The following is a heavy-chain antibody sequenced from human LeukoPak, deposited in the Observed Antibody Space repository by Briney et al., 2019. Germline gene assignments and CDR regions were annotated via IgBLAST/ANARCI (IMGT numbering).Heavy chain of an antibody. V-gene: IGHV4-31*03. Sequence: SQTLSLTCTVSGGSISSGGYYWSWIRQHPGKGLGWIGYIYYSGSTYYNPSLKSRVTISVDTSKNQFSLKLSSVTAADTAVYYCARLSGYDQAFQHWGQGTLVTVSS. J-gene: IGHJ1*01. CDR1: GGSISSGGYY. D-gene: IGHD5-12*01. CDR3: ARLSGYDQAFQH. CDR2: IYYSGST.